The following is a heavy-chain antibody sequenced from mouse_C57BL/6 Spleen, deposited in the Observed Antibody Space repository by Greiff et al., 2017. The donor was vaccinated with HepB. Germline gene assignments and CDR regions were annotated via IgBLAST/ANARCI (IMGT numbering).Heavy chain of an antibody. CDR3: TREGITTVVAPYYAMDY. CDR2: IDPETGGT. CDR1: GYTFTDYE. V-gene: IGHV1-15*01. J-gene: IGHJ4*01. D-gene: IGHD1-1*01. Sequence: QVQLQQSGAELVRPGASVTLSCKASGYTFTDYEMHWVKQTPVHGLEWIGAIDPETGGTAYNQKFKGKAILTADKSSSTAYMALRSLTSEDSAVYYCTREGITTVVAPYYAMDYWGQGTSVTVSS.